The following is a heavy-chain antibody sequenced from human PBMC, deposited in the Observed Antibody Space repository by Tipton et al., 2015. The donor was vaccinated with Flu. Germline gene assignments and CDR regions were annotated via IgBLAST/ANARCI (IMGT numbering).Heavy chain of an antibody. D-gene: IGHD4-17*01. V-gene: IGHV4-30-4*01. CDR1: GGSISSGDYY. Sequence: LRLSCTVSGGSISSGDYYWSWIRQPPGKGLEWIGYIYYSGSTYYNPSLKSRVTISVDTSKNQFSLKLSSVTAVDTAVYYCAREGYTVTTRWVDPWGQGTLVTVSS. J-gene: IGHJ5*02. CDR2: IYYSGST. CDR3: AREGYTVTTRWVDP.